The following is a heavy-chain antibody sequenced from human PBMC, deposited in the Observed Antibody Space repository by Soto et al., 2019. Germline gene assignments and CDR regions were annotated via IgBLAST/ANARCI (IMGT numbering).Heavy chain of an antibody. CDR1: GGSISSSSYY. D-gene: IGHD6-13*01. V-gene: IGHV4-39*01. J-gene: IGHJ4*02. Sequence: TSETLSLTCTVSGGSISSSSYYWGWIRQPPGKGLEWIGSIYYSGSTYYNPSLKSRVTISVDTSKNQFSLKLSSVTAADTAVYYCASRRRAAAGGFDYWGQGTLVTVSS. CDR2: IYYSGST. CDR3: ASRRRAAAGGFDY.